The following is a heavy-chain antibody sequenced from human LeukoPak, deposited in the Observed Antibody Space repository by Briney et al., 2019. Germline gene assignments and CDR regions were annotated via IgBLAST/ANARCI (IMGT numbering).Heavy chain of an antibody. CDR1: GFSFSSYW. D-gene: IGHD2-2*01. CDR3: AKGCRSSSCYGN. Sequence: PGGSLRLSCAAAGFSFSSYWMHWVRQAPGKGLVWVARVNSDGGDTIYADSVKGRLTISRDNDKNTLYMQMNSLGVEETAVYYCAKGCRSSSCYGNWGRGTLVSVSS. J-gene: IGHJ4*02. V-gene: IGHV3-74*01. CDR2: VNSDGGDT.